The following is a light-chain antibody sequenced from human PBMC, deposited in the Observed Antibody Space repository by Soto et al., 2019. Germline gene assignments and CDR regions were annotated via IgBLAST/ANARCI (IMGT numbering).Light chain of an antibody. CDR3: PSYADSNQGV. CDR2: EVN. Sequence: QSALTQPPSASGSPGQSVTISCTGTSSDVGGYNFVSWYQQHPGNAPKLMIYEVNKRPSGVPDRFSGSKSGNTASLTVSGLQAEDEADYYCPSYADSNQGVFGTGTKLTVL. J-gene: IGLJ1*01. CDR1: SSDVGGYNF. V-gene: IGLV2-8*01.